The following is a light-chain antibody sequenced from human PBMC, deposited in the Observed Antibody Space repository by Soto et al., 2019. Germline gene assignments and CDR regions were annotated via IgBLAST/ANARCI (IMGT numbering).Light chain of an antibody. CDR1: NSDVGGYNY. V-gene: IGLV2-11*01. J-gene: IGLJ2*01. CDR2: DVD. Sequence: QSALTQPRSVSGSPGQSVTISCAGSNSDVGGYNYVTWYQQHPGQAPKVIIYDVDQRPSGVPDRFSGSKSGSTASLTISGLQAEDEADYYCCSYAGSYTVEAVFGGGTQLTVL. CDR3: CSYAGSYTVEAV.